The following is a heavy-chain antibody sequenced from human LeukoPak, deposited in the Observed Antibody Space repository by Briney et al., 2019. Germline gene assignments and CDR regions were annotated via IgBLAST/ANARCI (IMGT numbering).Heavy chain of an antibody. J-gene: IGHJ4*02. V-gene: IGHV4-4*07. D-gene: IGHD3-22*01. Sequence: PSETLSLTCTVSGDSISSYYWSWIRQPAGKGLEWIGRIYTSGSTNYNPSLKSRVIMSVDTSKNQFSLKLSSVTAADTAVYYCARDYYDSSGYYWWYFDYWGQGTLVTVSS. CDR3: ARDYYDSSGYYWWYFDY. CDR2: IYTSGST. CDR1: GDSISSYY.